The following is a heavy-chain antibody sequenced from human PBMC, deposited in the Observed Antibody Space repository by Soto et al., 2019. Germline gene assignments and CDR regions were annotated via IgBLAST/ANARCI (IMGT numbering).Heavy chain of an antibody. CDR1: GGSISSGGYS. D-gene: IGHD3-22*01. CDR3: ARGYDSSGYYLYDAFDI. Sequence: QLQLQESGSGLVKPSQTLSLTCAVSGGSISSGGYSWSWIRQPPGKGLEWIGYIYHSGSTYYNPSLKSRVTISVDRSKNQFSLKLSSVTAADTAVYYCARGYDSSGYYLYDAFDIWGQGTMVTVSS. CDR2: IYHSGST. V-gene: IGHV4-30-2*01. J-gene: IGHJ3*02.